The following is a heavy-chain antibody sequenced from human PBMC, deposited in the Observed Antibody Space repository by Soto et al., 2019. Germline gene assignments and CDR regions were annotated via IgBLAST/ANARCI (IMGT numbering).Heavy chain of an antibody. V-gene: IGHV3-23*01. Sequence: PGGSLRLSCATCGFTFSNYAMSWVRQAPGKGLEWVSAISGSGDSTYYTDSVKGRFTISRDNSKNTLYLQMNNLRAEDTAVYYCAILNPYDSSGYPYWGQGTLVTVSS. CDR1: GFTFSNYA. CDR3: AILNPYDSSGYPY. J-gene: IGHJ4*02. D-gene: IGHD3-22*01. CDR2: ISGSGDST.